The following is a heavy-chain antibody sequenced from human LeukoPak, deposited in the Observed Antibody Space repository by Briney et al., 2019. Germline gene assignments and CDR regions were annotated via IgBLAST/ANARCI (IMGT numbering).Heavy chain of an antibody. CDR1: GGSFSGYY. CDR3: ARDNSVGDTAWWFDP. D-gene: IGHD1-26*01. V-gene: IGHV3-11*01. Sequence: LSLTCDVIGGSFSGYYWSWIRQPPGKGLEWVTYISGSGSTIYYADSVKGRFTISRDNAKNSLYLQMNSLRADDTAVYYCARDNSVGDTAWWFDPWGQGTLVTVSS. CDR2: ISGSGSTI. J-gene: IGHJ5*02.